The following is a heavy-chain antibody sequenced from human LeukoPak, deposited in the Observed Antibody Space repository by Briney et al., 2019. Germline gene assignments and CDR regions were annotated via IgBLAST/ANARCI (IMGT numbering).Heavy chain of an antibody. J-gene: IGHJ4*02. CDR2: ISYDGSNK. V-gene: IGHV3-30*18. CDR3: AKDREAARSFDY. D-gene: IGHD6-6*01. Sequence: GGSLRLSCAASGFTFSSYGMHWVRQAPGKGLEWVAVISYDGSNKYYADSVKGRFTIPRDNSKNTLYLQMNSLRAEDTAVYYCAKDREAARSFDYWGQGTLVTVSS. CDR1: GFTFSSYG.